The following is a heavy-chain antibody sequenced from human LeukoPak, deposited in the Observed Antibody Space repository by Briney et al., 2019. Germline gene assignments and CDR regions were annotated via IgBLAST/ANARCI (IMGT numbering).Heavy chain of an antibody. V-gene: IGHV1-69*13. CDR2: IIPIFGTA. CDR1: GGTFISYA. D-gene: IGHD6-19*01. J-gene: IGHJ4*02. Sequence: GASVKVSCKASGGTFISYAISWVRQAPGQGLEWMGGIIPIFGTANYAQKFQGRVTITADESTSTAYMELSSLRSEDTAVYYCASHRKQWLVPLDYWGQGTLVTVSS. CDR3: ASHRKQWLVPLDY.